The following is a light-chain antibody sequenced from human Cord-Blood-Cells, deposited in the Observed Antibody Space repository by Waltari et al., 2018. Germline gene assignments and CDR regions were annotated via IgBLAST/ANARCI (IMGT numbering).Light chain of an antibody. CDR2: EVS. V-gene: IGKV2-29*02. CDR3: MQGIHLPLT. CDR1: QTLLLSDGKTN. Sequence: IVMTQTPLCLSFPPGQPASISCKSNQTLLLSDGKTNLYWYLQKQGQSPQLLIYEVSSRFSGVPDRFGGSGSVTDFTLKISRVEAEDVGVYYCMQGIHLPLTFGGGTKVEIK. J-gene: IGKJ4*01.